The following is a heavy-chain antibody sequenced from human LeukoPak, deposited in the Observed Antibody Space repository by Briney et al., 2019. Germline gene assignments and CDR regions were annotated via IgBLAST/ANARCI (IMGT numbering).Heavy chain of an antibody. CDR1: GYTFTSYD. J-gene: IGHJ4*02. D-gene: IGHD3-10*01. V-gene: IGHV7-4-1*02. CDR3: AREAYGSGSYHFDY. Sequence: ASVKVSCKASGYTFTSYDINWVRQAPGQGLEWMGWINTNTGNPMYAQGFTGRFVFSLDTSVSTAYLQISSLEAEDTAIYYCAREAYGSGSYHFDYWGQGTLVTASS. CDR2: INTNTGNP.